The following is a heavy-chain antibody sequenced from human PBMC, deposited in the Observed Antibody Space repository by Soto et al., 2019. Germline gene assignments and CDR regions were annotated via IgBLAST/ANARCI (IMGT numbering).Heavy chain of an antibody. CDR2: IYPGDSDT. D-gene: IGHD6-13*01. Sequence: GESLKISCKGSGYSFTSYWIGWVRQMPGKGLEWMGIIYPGDSDTRYSPSFQGQVTISADKSISTAYLQWSSLKASDTAMYYCARRNVQERHSSSHYYYYYMDVWGKGTTVTVSS. V-gene: IGHV5-51*01. CDR3: ARRNVQERHSSSHYYYYYMDV. J-gene: IGHJ6*03. CDR1: GYSFTSYW.